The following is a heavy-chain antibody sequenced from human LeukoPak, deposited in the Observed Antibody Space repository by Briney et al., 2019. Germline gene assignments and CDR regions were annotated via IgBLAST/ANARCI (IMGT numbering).Heavy chain of an antibody. D-gene: IGHD3-10*01. CDR2: ISAYNGNT. V-gene: IGHV1-18*01. J-gene: IGHJ2*01. CDR1: GWTFTSCG. CDR3: ARDGYYGSGKKDL. Sequence: ASVPVSCMACGWTFTSCGISWVRPAPGQELAWVGWISAYNGNTNYAQKLQGRVTMTTDTSTSTAYMELRSLRSDDTAVYYCARDGYYGSGKKDLWGRGTLVTVSS.